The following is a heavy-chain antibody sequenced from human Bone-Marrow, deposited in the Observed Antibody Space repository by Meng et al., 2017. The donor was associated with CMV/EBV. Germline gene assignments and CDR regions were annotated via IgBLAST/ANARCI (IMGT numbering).Heavy chain of an antibody. J-gene: IGHJ4*02. D-gene: IGHD3-22*01. CDR3: AREVYDSSNYYYRFDY. CDR1: GVSISSYY. CDR2: IYYSGST. Sequence: GSLRLSCTVSGVSISSYYWSWIRQPPGKGLEWIGYIYYSGSTNYNPSLKSRVTISVHTSKNQFSLKLSSVTGADTAVYYCAREVYDSSNYYYRFDYWGQGTLVTVSS. V-gene: IGHV4-59*01.